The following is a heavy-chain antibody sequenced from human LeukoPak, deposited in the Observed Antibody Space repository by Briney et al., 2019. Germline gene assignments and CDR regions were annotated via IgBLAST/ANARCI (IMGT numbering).Heavy chain of an antibody. D-gene: IGHD5-12*01. CDR1: GGTFSSYA. CDR2: ITPIFGTA. V-gene: IGHV1-69*13. CDR3: AIEVATGPLGY. J-gene: IGHJ4*02. Sequence: SVKVSCKASGGTFSSYAISWVRQAPGQGLEWMGGITPIFGTANYAQKFQGRVTITAVESMSTAYMELSSLRSEDTAVYYCAIEVATGPLGYWGQGTLVTVSS.